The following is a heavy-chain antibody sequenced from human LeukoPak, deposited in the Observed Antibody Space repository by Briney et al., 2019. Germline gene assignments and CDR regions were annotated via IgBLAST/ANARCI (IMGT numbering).Heavy chain of an antibody. D-gene: IGHD2-2*01. CDR3: ARGTIGVVALDY. V-gene: IGHV4-4*09. CDR2: IYTSGST. J-gene: IGHJ4*02. CDR1: GGSISSYY. Sequence: PSETPSLTCNVSGGSISSYYWSLIRQPPGKGLEWIGYIYTSGSTNYNPSLKSRVTISVDTSKNQFSLKLSSVTAADTAVYYCARGTIGVVALDYWGQGTLVTVSS.